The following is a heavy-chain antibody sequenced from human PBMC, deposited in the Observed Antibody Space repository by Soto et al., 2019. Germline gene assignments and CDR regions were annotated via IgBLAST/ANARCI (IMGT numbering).Heavy chain of an antibody. Sequence: ASVKVSCKASGYRFTSYHMHWVRQAPGQGLEWMGIINPSGGSTKYAQKFLDRVTMTRDTSTSTVYMDLSSLKSEDTAVYYCARSHDSSGYSFFDYWGQGTLVTVSS. D-gene: IGHD3-22*01. CDR3: ARSHDSSGYSFFDY. V-gene: IGHV1-46*01. CDR2: INPSGGST. CDR1: GYRFTSYH. J-gene: IGHJ4*02.